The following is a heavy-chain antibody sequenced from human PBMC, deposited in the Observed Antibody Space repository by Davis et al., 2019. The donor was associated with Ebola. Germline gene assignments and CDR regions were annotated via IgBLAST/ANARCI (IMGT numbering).Heavy chain of an antibody. V-gene: IGHV3-7*01. Sequence: GGSLRLSCAASGFTFSSYCMSWVRQAPGKGLEWVANIKQDGSEKYYVDSVKGRFTISRDNAKNSLYLQMNSLRAEDTAVYYCARDDYGGWHCDYWGQGTLVTVSS. D-gene: IGHD4-23*01. CDR2: IKQDGSEK. CDR3: ARDDYGGWHCDY. CDR1: GFTFSSYC. J-gene: IGHJ4*02.